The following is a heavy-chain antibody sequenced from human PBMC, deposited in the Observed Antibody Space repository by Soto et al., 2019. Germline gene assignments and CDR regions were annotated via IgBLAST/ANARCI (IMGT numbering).Heavy chain of an antibody. J-gene: IGHJ4*02. D-gene: IGHD3-3*01. Sequence: QITLNESGPTVVKPAETLTLTCTFSGFSLTTSGVGVGWIRQSPGKAPEWIALIYWDGDKRYSAPLKSRLTINKENSKNRVVLTMASVDPADTATYYCARRILRTVFGLVTTTAIYFDSWGQGTPVVVST. CDR2: IYWDGDK. V-gene: IGHV2-5*02. CDR1: GFSLTTSGVG. CDR3: ARRILRTVFGLVTTTAIYFDS.